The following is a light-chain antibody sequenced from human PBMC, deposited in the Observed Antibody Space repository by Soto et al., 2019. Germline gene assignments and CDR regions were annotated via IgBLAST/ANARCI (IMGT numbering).Light chain of an antibody. CDR3: LSYADTAYV. Sequence: QAVVTQPPSASGSPGQSVTISCAGTSSDVGGYNYVSWYQQYPGKVPKLMIYEVSERPSGVPDRFSGSKSGNTAFLTVSGLQAEDEADDYCLSYADTAYVFRTGTKVTVL. CDR2: EVS. J-gene: IGLJ1*01. CDR1: SSDVGGYNY. V-gene: IGLV2-8*01.